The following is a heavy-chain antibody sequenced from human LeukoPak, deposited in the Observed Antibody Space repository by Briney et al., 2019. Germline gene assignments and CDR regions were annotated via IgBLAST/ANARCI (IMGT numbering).Heavy chain of an antibody. V-gene: IGHV3-23*01. CDR3: AKVGHSGSGSYGD. J-gene: IGHJ4*02. D-gene: IGHD3-10*01. CDR2: ISGSDGST. Sequence: PGGSLRLSCAASGFTFSSYAMSWVRQAPGKGLEWVSAISGSDGSTYYADSVKGRFTISRDNSKNTLYVQMNSLRAEDTAVYYCAKVGHSGSGSYGDWGQGTLVTVSS. CDR1: GFTFSSYA.